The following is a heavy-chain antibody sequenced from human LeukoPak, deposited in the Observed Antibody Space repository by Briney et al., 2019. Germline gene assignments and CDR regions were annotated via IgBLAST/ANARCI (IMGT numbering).Heavy chain of an antibody. CDR1: GYSFVLYG. CDR3: ARDENYGIFFNVDY. V-gene: IGHV1-18*03. Sequence: SVKVSCKASGYSFVLYGISWVRQAPGEGPEWMGWISGSTGDTNYAQKFQGRVTMTADTSSSTAYMELRSLRLDDMAVYYCARDENYGIFFNVDYWGQGTLVTVSS. J-gene: IGHJ4*02. CDR2: ISGSTGDT. D-gene: IGHD4-17*01.